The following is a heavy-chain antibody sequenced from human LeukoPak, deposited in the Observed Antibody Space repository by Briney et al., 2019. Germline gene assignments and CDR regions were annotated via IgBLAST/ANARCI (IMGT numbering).Heavy chain of an antibody. J-gene: IGHJ4*02. CDR2: IYSGGST. CDR3: ARDSSVTLDY. CDR1: GFTVSSNY. V-gene: IGHV3-53*01. D-gene: IGHD4-17*01. Sequence: GGSLRLSCAASGFTVSSNYMSWVRQAPGKGLEWVSVIYSGGSTYYADSVKGRFTISRDSSENTVYLQMNSLRADDTAVYYCARDSSVTLDYWGQGTLVTVSS.